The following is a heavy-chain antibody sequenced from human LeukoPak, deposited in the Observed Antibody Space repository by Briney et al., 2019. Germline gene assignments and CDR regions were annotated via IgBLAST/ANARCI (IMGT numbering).Heavy chain of an antibody. D-gene: IGHD2-2*01. Sequence: GGSLRLSCAASGFTFSSYAMSWVRQAPGKGLEWVSAINGSGGSTYYADSVKGRFTISRDNSKNTLCLQMNSLRAEDTAVCYCAKKVGYCSSTSCGFTFDDYYYGMDVWGQGTTVTVSS. CDR2: INGSGGST. CDR1: GFTFSSYA. V-gene: IGHV3-23*01. CDR3: AKKVGYCSSTSCGFTFDDYYYGMDV. J-gene: IGHJ6*02.